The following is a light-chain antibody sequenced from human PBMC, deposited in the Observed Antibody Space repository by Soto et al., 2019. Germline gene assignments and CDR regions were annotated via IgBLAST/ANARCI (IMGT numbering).Light chain of an antibody. CDR2: DVS. Sequence: QSVLTQPASVSGSPGQSIAISCTGVRTDVGGYNYVSWYQQHPGKAPKLMIYDVSNRPSGVSNRFSGSKSGNTASLTISGLQAEDEADYYRSSYTSSSTLYVFGTGTKVTVL. CDR3: SSYTSSSTLYV. V-gene: IGLV2-14*01. J-gene: IGLJ1*01. CDR1: RTDVGGYNY.